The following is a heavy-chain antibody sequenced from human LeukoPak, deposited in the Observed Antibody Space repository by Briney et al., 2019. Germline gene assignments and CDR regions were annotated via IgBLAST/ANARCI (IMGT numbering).Heavy chain of an antibody. CDR3: ARERSGWFFSN. CDR2: INPYNGNT. V-gene: IGHV1-18*01. D-gene: IGHD6-19*01. CDR1: GYSFTSYG. Sequence: ASVKVSCKASGYSFTSYGITWVRQAPGQGLEWMGLINPYNGNTNYAQKLQGRVTMTTDTSTSTAYMDLRSLRSDDTAVYYCARERSGWFFSNWGQGTLVTVSS. J-gene: IGHJ4*02.